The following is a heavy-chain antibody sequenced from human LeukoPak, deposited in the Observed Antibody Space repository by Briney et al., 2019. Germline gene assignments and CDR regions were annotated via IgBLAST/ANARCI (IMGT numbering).Heavy chain of an antibody. CDR2: IIPIFGTA. V-gene: IGHV1-69*05. CDR1: GGTFSSYA. D-gene: IGHD3-10*01. J-gene: IGHJ4*02. CDR3: ARDLGYYGSGSYYNYFDY. Sequence: SVKVSCKASGGTFSSYAISWVRQAPGQGLEWMGGIIPIFGTANYAQKFQGRVTITTDESTSKAYMELSSLRSEDTAVYYCARDLGYYGSGSYYNYFDYWGQGTLVTVSS.